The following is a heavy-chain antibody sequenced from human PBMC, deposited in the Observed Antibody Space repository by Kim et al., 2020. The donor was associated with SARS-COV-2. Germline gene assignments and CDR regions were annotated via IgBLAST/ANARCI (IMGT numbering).Heavy chain of an antibody. Sequence: ASVKVSCKASGYTFTSYDINWVRQATGQGLEWMGWMNPNSGNTGYAQKFQGRVTMTRNTSISTAYMELSSLRSEDTAVYYCARASAFHRFGELSYGRDVWGQGTTVTVAS. D-gene: IGHD3-10*01. J-gene: IGHJ6*02. CDR2: MNPNSGNT. V-gene: IGHV1-8*01. CDR1: GYTFTSYD. CDR3: ARASAFHRFGELSYGRDV.